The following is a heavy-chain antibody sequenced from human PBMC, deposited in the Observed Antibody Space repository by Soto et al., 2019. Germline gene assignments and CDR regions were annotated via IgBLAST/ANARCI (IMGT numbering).Heavy chain of an antibody. J-gene: IGHJ4*02. CDR2: IYWDDDN. CDR1: GFSLSTSGVG. Sequence: SGPTLVNPTQTLTLTCTFSGFSLSTSGVGVGWIRQPPGKALEWLTLIYWDDDNRYSPSLKSRLTITKYTSKNQVVLTMTNMDPVDTATYYCAHSLIVGATTRFDYWGQGTLVTVSS. CDR3: AHSLIVGATTRFDY. D-gene: IGHD1-26*01. V-gene: IGHV2-5*02.